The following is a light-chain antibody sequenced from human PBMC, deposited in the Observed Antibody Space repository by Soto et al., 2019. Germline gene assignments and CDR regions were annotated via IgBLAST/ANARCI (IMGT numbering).Light chain of an antibody. CDR3: SSYTSTSAPYV. Sequence: QSALTQPDSVSGSPGQSITISCTGTSSDVGGYDYVSWYQQHPGKAPKLLIYEVSNRPSGASNRFSGSKSGDTASLTISGLQAEDEADYYCSSYTSTSAPYVFGTGTKLTVL. J-gene: IGLJ1*01. CDR1: SSDVGGYDY. CDR2: EVS. V-gene: IGLV2-14*01.